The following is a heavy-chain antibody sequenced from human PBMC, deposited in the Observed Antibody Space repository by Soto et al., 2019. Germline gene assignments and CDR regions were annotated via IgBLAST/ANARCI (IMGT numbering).Heavy chain of an antibody. Sequence: ASVKVSCKASGYTFTSYGISWVRQAPGQGLEWMGWISVYNTYTNYAQKFQDRITLTTDTSTPTAYMDPVDTATYFCAHSGGIATGHFDYWGQGTLVTVSS. D-gene: IGHD6-13*01. CDR2: ISVYNTYT. V-gene: IGHV1-18*01. J-gene: IGHJ4*02. CDR3: IATGHFDY. CDR1: GYTFTSYG.